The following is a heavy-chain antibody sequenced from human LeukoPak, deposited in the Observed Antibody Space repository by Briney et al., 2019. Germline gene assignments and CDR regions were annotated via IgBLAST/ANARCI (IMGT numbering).Heavy chain of an antibody. Sequence: SETLSLTCAISGASISSGNWWTWFRQPPGKGLEWIGEIYHSGSTNYNPSLGGRVTISVDRSNNLFSLKLTSVTAADTAVYYCARLSLWFGFDYWGQGSLVTVSS. D-gene: IGHD3-10*01. CDR2: IYHSGST. V-gene: IGHV4-4*02. CDR1: GASISSGNW. CDR3: ARLSLWFGFDY. J-gene: IGHJ4*02.